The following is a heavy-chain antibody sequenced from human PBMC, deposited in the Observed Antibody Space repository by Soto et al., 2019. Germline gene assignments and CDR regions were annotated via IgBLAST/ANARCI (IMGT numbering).Heavy chain of an antibody. Sequence: QVQLQQWGAGLLKPSETLSLTCAVYGGSFSGYYWSWIRQPPGKGLEWIGEINHSGSTNYNPSLNSRVTISVDTTKNQFYLKMSSVPAADTAVYYCASAARITIFGVVHYYYYGMDVWGQGTTVTVSS. CDR1: GGSFSGYY. J-gene: IGHJ6*02. CDR2: INHSGST. V-gene: IGHV4-34*01. D-gene: IGHD3-3*01. CDR3: ASAARITIFGVVHYYYYGMDV.